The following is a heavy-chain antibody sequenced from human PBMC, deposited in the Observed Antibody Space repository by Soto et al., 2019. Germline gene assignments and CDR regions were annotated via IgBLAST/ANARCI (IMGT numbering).Heavy chain of an antibody. CDR3: ARVHYDFWSGTPGDYYYGMDV. J-gene: IGHJ6*02. CDR1: CYTFSSYG. Sequence: SVKVSFKASCYTFSSYGISWVRQAPGQGLEWMGWISAYNGNTNYAQKLQGRVTMTTDTSTSTAYMELRSLRSDDTAVYYCARVHYDFWSGTPGDYYYGMDVWGQGTTVTVSS. D-gene: IGHD3-3*01. V-gene: IGHV1-18*01. CDR2: ISAYNGNT.